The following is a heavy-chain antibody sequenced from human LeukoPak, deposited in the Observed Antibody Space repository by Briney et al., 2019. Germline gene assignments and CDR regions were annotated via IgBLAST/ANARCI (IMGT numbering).Heavy chain of an antibody. CDR3: ARDRGYYGSGSYQLYYYYYYMDV. J-gene: IGHJ6*03. Sequence: ASVRVSCRASGYTFTGYYMHWVRQAPGQGLEWMGWINPNSGGTNYAQKFQGRVTMTRDTSISTAYMELSRLRSDDTAVYYCARDRGYYGSGSYQLYYYYYYMDVWGKGTTVTVSS. CDR1: GYTFTGYY. CDR2: INPNSGGT. V-gene: IGHV1-2*02. D-gene: IGHD3-10*01.